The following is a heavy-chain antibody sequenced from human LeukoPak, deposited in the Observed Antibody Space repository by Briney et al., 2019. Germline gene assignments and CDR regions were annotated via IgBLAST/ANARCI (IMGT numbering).Heavy chain of an antibody. J-gene: IGHJ4*02. D-gene: IGHD6-6*01. CDR3: AREARAGYSSSSVFDY. CDR1: GGSFSGYH. CDR2: INRNGSA. V-gene: IGHV4-34*01. Sequence: SETLSLTCTVYGGSFSGYHWSWIRQPPGKGLEWIAEINRNGSAIYNPSLKSRVTISLDTSKNQFSLKLSSVTAADTAVYYCAREARAGYSSSSVFDYWGQGTLVTVSS.